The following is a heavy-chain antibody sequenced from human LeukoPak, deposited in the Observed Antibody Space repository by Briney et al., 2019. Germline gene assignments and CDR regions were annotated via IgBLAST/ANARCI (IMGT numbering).Heavy chain of an antibody. D-gene: IGHD3-10*01. Sequence: ASVKVSCKASGYSFTGHYMHWVRQAPGQGLEWMGWINPKSGGTNYAQKFQGRVTMTRDTSISTAYMDMTSLRSDDTAVYYCARNLWFGESSDSFDVWGQGTMVTASS. CDR2: INPKSGGT. V-gene: IGHV1-2*02. CDR1: GYSFTGHY. CDR3: ARNLWFGESSDSFDV. J-gene: IGHJ3*01.